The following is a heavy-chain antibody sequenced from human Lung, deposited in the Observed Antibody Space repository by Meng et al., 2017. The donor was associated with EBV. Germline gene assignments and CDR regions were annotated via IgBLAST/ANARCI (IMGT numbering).Heavy chain of an antibody. V-gene: IGHV4-34*01. CDR2: INHSGST. CDR3: ARGPGLRWERTTDY. CDR1: GGSFSGYY. Sequence: QGQQPRWGAGLLKPSETLSLTCAVYGGSFSGYYWSWIRQPPGKGLEWIGEINHSGSTNYNPSLKSRVTISVDTSKNQFSLKLSSVTAADTAVYYCARGPGLRWERTTDYWGQGTLVTVSS. J-gene: IGHJ4*02. D-gene: IGHD4-23*01.